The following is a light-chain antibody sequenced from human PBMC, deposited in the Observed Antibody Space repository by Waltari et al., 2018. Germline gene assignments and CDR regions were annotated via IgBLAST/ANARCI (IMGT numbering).Light chain of an antibody. CDR2: EVS. V-gene: IGLV2-18*01. J-gene: IGLJ2*01. Sequence: QSALTQPPSVSGSPGQSVTISCTGTSSDVHHYHRVSWYQQPPGTAPKLIIYEVSNRPSGVPDRFSGSKSGDTASLTISGLQAEDEADYYCTLHTTTTTVFGGGTKVTVL. CDR3: TLHTTTTTV. CDR1: SSDVHHYHR.